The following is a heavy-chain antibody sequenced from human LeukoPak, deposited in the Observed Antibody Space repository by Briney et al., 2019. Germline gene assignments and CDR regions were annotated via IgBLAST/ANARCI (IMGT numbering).Heavy chain of an antibody. V-gene: IGHV3-7*01. CDR2: IKQDGSEK. Sequence: GGSLRLSCAASGFTFSDYYMSWIRQAPGKGLEWVANIKQDGSEKYYVDSVKGRFTISRDNAKNSLYLQMNSLRAEDTAVYCCARIPNYYDSSGYYRGDAFDIWGQGTMVTVSS. CDR1: GFTFSDYY. CDR3: ARIPNYYDSSGYYRGDAFDI. J-gene: IGHJ3*02. D-gene: IGHD3-22*01.